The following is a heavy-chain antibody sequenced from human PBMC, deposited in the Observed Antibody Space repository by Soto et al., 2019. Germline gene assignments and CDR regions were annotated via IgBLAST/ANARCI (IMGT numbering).Heavy chain of an antibody. Sequence: EVQLVESGGGLVKPGGSLRLSCAASGLIVSSTYMSWVRQAPGKGLEWVSVISNGGDTHYADSVKGRFSLSRDISNNTLHLQMSSLRVEDTAVYYCARVPRYCSGGSCSITGDAFDIWGQGTMVTVSS. V-gene: IGHV3-66*01. J-gene: IGHJ3*02. CDR3: ARVPRYCSGGSCSITGDAFDI. CDR2: ISNGGDT. CDR1: GLIVSSTY. D-gene: IGHD2-15*01.